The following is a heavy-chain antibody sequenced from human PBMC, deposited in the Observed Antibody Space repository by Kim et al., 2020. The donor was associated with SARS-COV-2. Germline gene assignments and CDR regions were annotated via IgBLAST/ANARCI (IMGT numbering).Heavy chain of an antibody. CDR1: GFTFSSYW. J-gene: IGHJ4*02. CDR2: INSDGSST. CDR3: AREQTEELVLDY. Sequence: GGSLRLSCAASGFTFSSYWMHWVRQAPGKGLVWVSRINSDGSSTSYADSVKGRFTISRDNAKNTLYLQMNSLRAEDTAVYYCAREQTEELVLDYWGQGTLVTVSS. D-gene: IGHD6-6*01. V-gene: IGHV3-74*01.